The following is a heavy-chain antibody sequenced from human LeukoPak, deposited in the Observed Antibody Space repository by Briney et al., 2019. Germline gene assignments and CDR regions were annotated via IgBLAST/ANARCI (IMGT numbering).Heavy chain of an antibody. CDR2: IKQDGSEK. V-gene: IGHV3-7*01. D-gene: IGHD5-24*01. CDR3: ASSGWLQNFRPNYYYYMDV. CDR1: GFTFSSYW. J-gene: IGHJ6*03. Sequence: SGGSLRLSCATSGFTFSSYWMNWVRQAPGKGLEWVANIKQDGSEKHYVDSVKGRFTISRDNAKKSLYLQMNSLRVADTAVYYCASSGWLQNFRPNYYYYMDVWGKGTTVTVSS.